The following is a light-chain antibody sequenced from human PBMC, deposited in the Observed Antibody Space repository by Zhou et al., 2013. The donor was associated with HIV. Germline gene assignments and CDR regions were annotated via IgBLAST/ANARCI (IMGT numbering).Light chain of an antibody. V-gene: IGKV3D-15*01. CDR3: QQYNNWPLT. Sequence: EVVMTQSPSTLSVSPGERVTLSCRASQNVFSNLAWYQQKPGQAPSLLIYGASNRATDIPDRFSGSGSGTDFTLTISRLEPEDFAVYFCQQYNNWPLTFGGGTKLEI. J-gene: IGKJ4*01. CDR1: QNVFSN. CDR2: GAS.